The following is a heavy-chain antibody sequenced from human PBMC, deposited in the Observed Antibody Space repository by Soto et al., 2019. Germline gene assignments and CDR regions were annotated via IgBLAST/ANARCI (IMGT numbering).Heavy chain of an antibody. CDR1: GSTFTRYG. J-gene: IGHJ4*02. V-gene: IGHV1-18*01. Sequence: GXSVKVSCKASGSTFTRYGISWVRQAPGQRLAWMXWISAXNGNTNYAHKLXGRVTLTTXTSTSTAHMELRSLRSDDTAVYYCARESPPADYWGKGTLVTVYS. CDR3: ARESPPADY. CDR2: ISAXNGNT.